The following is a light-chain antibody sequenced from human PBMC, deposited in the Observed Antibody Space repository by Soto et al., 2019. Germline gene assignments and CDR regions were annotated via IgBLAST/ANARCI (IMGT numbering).Light chain of an antibody. CDR3: GSWDSSLSAYV. V-gene: IGLV1-51*01. Sequence: QSVLTQPPSVSATPGQRVTISCSGSSSNIGGNSVSWYQQLPGTAPKLLIYDDDKRPSGIPDRFSGDKSGTSATLGITGFQTGDEDDYYCGSWDSSLSAYVFGTGTKVTVL. CDR2: DDD. CDR1: SSNIGGNS. J-gene: IGLJ1*01.